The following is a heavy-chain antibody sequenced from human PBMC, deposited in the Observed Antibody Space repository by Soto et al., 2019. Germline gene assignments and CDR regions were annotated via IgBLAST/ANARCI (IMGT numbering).Heavy chain of an antibody. J-gene: IGHJ6*02. Sequence: SETLSLTCTVSGGSVSSGSYYWSWIRQPPGKGLEWIGYIYYSGSTNYNPSLKSRVTISVDTSKDQFSLKLSSVTAADTAVYYCARDRSSSWSRDGYYGMDVWGQGTTVTVSS. CDR2: IYYSGST. D-gene: IGHD6-13*01. CDR1: GGSVSSGSYY. V-gene: IGHV4-61*01. CDR3: ARDRSSSWSRDGYYGMDV.